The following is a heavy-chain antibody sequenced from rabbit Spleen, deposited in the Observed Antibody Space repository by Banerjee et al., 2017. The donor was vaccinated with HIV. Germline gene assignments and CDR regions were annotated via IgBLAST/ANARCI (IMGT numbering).Heavy chain of an antibody. CDR2: IDTGDGDT. CDR1: GFSFSSNHY. D-gene: IGHD1-1*01. Sequence: QQQLEESGGGLVKPEGTLTLTCTASGFSFSSNHYMCWVRQAPGKGLEWIACIDTGDGDTYFASWAKGRFTTSKTSSPTVTLQMARLTAADSAAYFCARNYVNVFDPWGPGTLVTVS. CDR3: ARNYVNVFDP. J-gene: IGHJ2*01. V-gene: IGHV1S45*01.